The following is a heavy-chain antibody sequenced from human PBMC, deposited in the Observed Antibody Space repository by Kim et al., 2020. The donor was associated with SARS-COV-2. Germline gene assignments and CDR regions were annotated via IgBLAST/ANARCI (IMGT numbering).Heavy chain of an antibody. J-gene: IGHJ6*02. V-gene: IGHV1-18*01. Sequence: ASVKVSCKASGYTFTSYGIRWVRQAPGQGLEWMGWISAYNGNTNYAQKLQGSVTMTTNTSTSTAYMELRSLRSDETAVYYCAGVSLPRKITMVRGVIITGYYYYSMVVWCQGTTVTCSS. CDR2: ISAYNGNT. CDR1: GYTFTSYG. CDR3: AGVSLPRKITMVRGVIITGYYYYSMVV. D-gene: IGHD3-10*01.